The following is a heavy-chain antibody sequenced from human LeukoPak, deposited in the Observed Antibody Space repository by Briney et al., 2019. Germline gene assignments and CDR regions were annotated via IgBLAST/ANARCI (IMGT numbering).Heavy chain of an antibody. CDR1: GGSFSGYW. J-gene: IGHJ4*02. CDR2: INHIGST. CDR3: ARGPPIAPGISTGYYYFDY. Sequence: SETRSLTCAVYGGSFSGYWCTWIRQPPGKGLEWIGEINHIGSTNYKPSLKSRVTISVDTSKNQFSLKLNSVTAADTDVYYCARGPPIAPGISTGYYYFDYWGQGPLVTVSS. V-gene: IGHV4-34*01. D-gene: IGHD3-9*01.